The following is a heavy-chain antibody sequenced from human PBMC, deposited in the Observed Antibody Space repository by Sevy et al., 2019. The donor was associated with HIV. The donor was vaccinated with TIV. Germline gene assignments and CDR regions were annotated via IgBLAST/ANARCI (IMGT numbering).Heavy chain of an antibody. Sequence: GGSLRLSCAASGFTFSSYAMSWVRQAPGKGLEWVSAISGSGGSTYYADSVKGRFTISRDNSKNTLYLQMNSLGAEDTAVYYCAKDYYDSSGHTGDAFDIWGQGTMVTVSS. CDR1: GFTFSSYA. CDR3: AKDYYDSSGHTGDAFDI. D-gene: IGHD3-22*01. V-gene: IGHV3-23*01. J-gene: IGHJ3*02. CDR2: ISGSGGST.